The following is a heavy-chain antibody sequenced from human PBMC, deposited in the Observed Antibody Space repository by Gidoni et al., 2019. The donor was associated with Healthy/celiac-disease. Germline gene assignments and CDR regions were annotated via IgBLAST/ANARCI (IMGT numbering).Heavy chain of an antibody. Sequence: QVQLQESGPGLVKPSETLSLTCTVSGGSISSYYWSWIRQPPGKGLEWIGNNYYSGTTNYNPSLKSRVTISVDTSKNQFSLKLSSVTAADTAVYYCARASLGYCSGGSCYSFHYYFDYWGQGTLVTVSS. CDR2: NYYSGTT. D-gene: IGHD2-15*01. V-gene: IGHV4-59*01. J-gene: IGHJ4*02. CDR1: GGSISSYY. CDR3: ARASLGYCSGGSCYSFHYYFDY.